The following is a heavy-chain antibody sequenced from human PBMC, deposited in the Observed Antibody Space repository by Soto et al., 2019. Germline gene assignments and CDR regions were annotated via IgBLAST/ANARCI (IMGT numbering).Heavy chain of an antibody. D-gene: IGHD3-22*01. CDR3: AHRRGKPYYYDSVGAFDI. CDR2: IYWDDDK. CDR1: GFSLSTTGVC. V-gene: IGHV2-5*02. Sequence: QITLKESGPTLVKPTQTLTLTCTFSGFSLSTTGVCVGWLSQPPGNALEWLALIYWDDDKRYSPSLKRRLTITKDTSKNQVVLTMTHMDPVDTATSYCAHRRGKPYYYDSVGAFDIWGQGTLVTVSS. J-gene: IGHJ3*02.